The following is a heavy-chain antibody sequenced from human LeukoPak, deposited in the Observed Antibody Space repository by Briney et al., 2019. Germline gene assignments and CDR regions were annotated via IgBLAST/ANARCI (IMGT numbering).Heavy chain of an antibody. J-gene: IGHJ5*02. CDR3: ARRDYGFYNWFVP. CDR2: IYTSGST. D-gene: IGHD4-17*01. Sequence: SETLSLTCTVSGGSISSGSYYWSWIRQPAGKGVEWIGHIYTSGSTNYNPSLKSRVTISVDTSKNQFSLRLSSVTAADTAFYYCARRDYGFYNWFVPWGQGTLVTVSS. CDR1: GGSISSGSYY. V-gene: IGHV4-61*09.